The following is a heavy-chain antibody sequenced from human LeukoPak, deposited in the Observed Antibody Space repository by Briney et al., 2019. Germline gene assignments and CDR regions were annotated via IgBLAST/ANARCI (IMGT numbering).Heavy chain of an antibody. CDR3: ARRGFFDF. CDR2: MHYSGDS. V-gene: IGHV4-59*01. J-gene: IGHJ4*02. CDR1: GNXISSFF. Sequence: SETLSLTCTVSGNXISSFFCSWIRQPPGKGLEWIGPMHYSGDSKYNPSLRSRVSLSIDTSKQQFSLRLSSVTAADTAVYYCARRGFFDFWGQGLLVTVSS.